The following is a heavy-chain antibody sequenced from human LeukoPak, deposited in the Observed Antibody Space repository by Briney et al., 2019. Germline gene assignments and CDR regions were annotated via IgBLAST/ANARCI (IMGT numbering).Heavy chain of an antibody. D-gene: IGHD3-16*01. Sequence: GGSLRLSCAASGFAFSSYAMSWVRQAPGKGLEWVSAISGSGGSTYYADSVKGRFTISRDNSKNTLYLQMNSLRAEDTAVYYCAKDSYDYPWSYFDYWGQGTLVTVSS. CDR2: ISGSGGST. J-gene: IGHJ4*02. CDR1: GFAFSSYA. CDR3: AKDSYDYPWSYFDY. V-gene: IGHV3-23*01.